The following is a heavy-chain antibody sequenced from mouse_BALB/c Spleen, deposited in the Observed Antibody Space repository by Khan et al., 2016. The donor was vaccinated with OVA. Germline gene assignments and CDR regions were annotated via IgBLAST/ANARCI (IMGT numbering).Heavy chain of an antibody. Sequence: VQLKESGGDLVKPGGSLKLSCAASGFTFSNYGMSWVRQIPDKRLEWVATINSDGTYTYYPDSVKGRFTISRNNAKNTLYLEMSSLKSEDTAMYYCASHLTGLFAYWGQGTLVTVSA. J-gene: IGHJ3*01. CDR1: GFTFSNYG. CDR2: INSDGTYT. D-gene: IGHD4-1*01. CDR3: ASHLTGLFAY. V-gene: IGHV5-6*01.